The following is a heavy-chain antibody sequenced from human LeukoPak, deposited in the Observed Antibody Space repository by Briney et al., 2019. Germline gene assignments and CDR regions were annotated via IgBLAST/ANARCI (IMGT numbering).Heavy chain of an antibody. CDR3: ARHKYYDSSGYYEDALDI. CDR1: GGSISSYY. V-gene: IGHV4-4*09. J-gene: IGHJ3*02. CDR2: IYTSGST. D-gene: IGHD3-22*01. Sequence: SETLSLTCTVSGGSISSYYWSWIRQPPGKGLEWIGYIYTSGSTNYNPSLKSRVTISVDTSKNQFSLKLSSVTAADTAVYYCARHKYYDSSGYYEDALDIWGQGTMVTVSS.